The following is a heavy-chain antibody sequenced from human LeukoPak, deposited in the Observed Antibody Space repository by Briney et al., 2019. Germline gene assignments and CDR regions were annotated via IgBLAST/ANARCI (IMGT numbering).Heavy chain of an antibody. V-gene: IGHV3-30*04. Sequence: GGSLRLSCAASGFTFSSYAMHWVRQAPGKGLEWVAVISYDGSNKYYADSVKGRFTISRDNSKNTLYLQMSSLRAEDTAVYYCARDLFRWGSSPLGSSDYWGQGTLVTVSS. CDR3: ARDLFRWGSSPLGSSDY. D-gene: IGHD6-6*01. CDR1: GFTFSSYA. CDR2: ISYDGSNK. J-gene: IGHJ4*02.